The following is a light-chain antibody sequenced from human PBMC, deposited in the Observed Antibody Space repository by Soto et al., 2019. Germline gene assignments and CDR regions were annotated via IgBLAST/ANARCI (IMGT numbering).Light chain of an antibody. CDR3: LQHSTYPPT. V-gene: IGKV1-5*01. CDR2: DVS. J-gene: IGKJ1*01. Sequence: DIQMSQSPSTLSASIGDIVVITCRASESISSWLAWYQQKPGKAPKLLIYDVSSLESGVPSRFSGSESGTEFTLTISSLQPEDFATYYCLQHSTYPPTFGQGTKVHIK. CDR1: ESISSW.